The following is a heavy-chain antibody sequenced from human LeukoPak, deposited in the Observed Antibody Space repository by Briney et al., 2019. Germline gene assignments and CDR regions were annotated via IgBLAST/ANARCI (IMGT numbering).Heavy chain of an antibody. CDR1: GGSISSGSYY. CDR3: ARDRGCSGGSCYDAFDI. V-gene: IGHV4-61*02. CDR2: IYTSGST. J-gene: IGHJ3*02. D-gene: IGHD2-15*01. Sequence: SETLSLTCTVSGGSISSGSYYWSWIRQPAGKGLEWIGRIYTSGSTNYNPSLKSRVTISVDTSKNQFSLKLSSVTAADTAVYYCARDRGCSGGSCYDAFDIWGQGTMVTVSS.